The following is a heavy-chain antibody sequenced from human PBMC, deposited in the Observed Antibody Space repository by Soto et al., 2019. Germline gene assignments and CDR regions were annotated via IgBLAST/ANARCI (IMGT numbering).Heavy chain of an antibody. Sequence: SDTLSLTCSVSGYSISSVDYYWIWILQPPGKGLEWIGYIHSSGGTYYNPSLRSRVSTSVDTSRNQFSLYLTSVTAADTAVYYCARIGTILGIVTNNWFDTWGQGTLVTVS. J-gene: IGHJ5*02. CDR3: ARIGTILGIVTNNWFDT. CDR1: GYSISSVDYY. CDR2: IHSSGGT. D-gene: IGHD3-3*01. V-gene: IGHV4-30-4*02.